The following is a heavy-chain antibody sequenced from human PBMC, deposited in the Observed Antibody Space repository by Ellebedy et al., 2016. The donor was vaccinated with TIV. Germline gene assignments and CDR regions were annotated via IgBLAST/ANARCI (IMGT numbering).Heavy chain of an antibody. CDR1: GYTLTESA. J-gene: IGHJ4*02. D-gene: IGHD6-19*01. CDR2: INTATGNP. CDR3: ARDGGSGWYKLL. Sequence: AASVKVSCKASGYTLTESAIHWVRQAPGQRPEWMAWINTATGNPGYSQKFLGRVTIARDTSANSAYMELNSLSSEDTAVYYCARDGGSGWYKLLWGQGTPVTVSS. V-gene: IGHV1-3*04.